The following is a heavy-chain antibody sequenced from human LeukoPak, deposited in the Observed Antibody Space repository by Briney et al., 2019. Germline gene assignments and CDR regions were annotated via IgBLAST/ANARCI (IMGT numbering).Heavy chain of an antibody. CDR1: GFTFSGYG. CDR3: ARGRWGSFDL. Sequence: PGGSLRLSCVASGFTFSGYGMHWVRQAPGKGLEWVAVIWYDGSKTYYADSVKGRFTISRDNAKNTLYLQMNSLRAEDTAMYYCARGRWGSFDLWGRGTLVTVSS. CDR2: IWYDGSKT. J-gene: IGHJ2*01. V-gene: IGHV3-33*01. D-gene: IGHD4-23*01.